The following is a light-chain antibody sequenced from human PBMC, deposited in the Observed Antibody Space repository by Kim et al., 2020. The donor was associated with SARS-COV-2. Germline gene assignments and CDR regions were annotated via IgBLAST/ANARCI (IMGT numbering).Light chain of an antibody. V-gene: IGKV1-33*01. J-gene: IGKJ2*01. Sequence: DIQMTQSPTFLSTSVGDRDTITCQASQDISNYLNWFQQKPGKPPKLLIYEASNLQTGVPSRFSGSGSGTHFTLTISSLHPEDIGTYYCQHYDDVPYTLGQGTKLEI. CDR2: EAS. CDR1: QDISNY. CDR3: QHYDDVPYT.